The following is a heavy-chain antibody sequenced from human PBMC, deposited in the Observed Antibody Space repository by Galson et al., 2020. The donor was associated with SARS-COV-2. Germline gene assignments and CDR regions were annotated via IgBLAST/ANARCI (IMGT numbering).Heavy chain of an antibody. CDR3: ARLRYDFVWGSQTVPYYFDY. D-gene: IGHD3-16*01. V-gene: IGHV5-51*01. CDR2: IYADGGSDV. J-gene: IGHJ4*02. CDR1: GYIFATSW. Sequence: GESLKISCKGSGYIFATSWIAWVRQMPGKGLEWMGNIYADGGSDVKYSPSFQGQVTISADKSINTAYLQWSSLKASDTAMYYCARLRYDFVWGSQTVPYYFDYWGQGTLVSVSS.